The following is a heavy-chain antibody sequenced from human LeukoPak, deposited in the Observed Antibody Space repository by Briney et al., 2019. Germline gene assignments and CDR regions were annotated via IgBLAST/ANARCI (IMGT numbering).Heavy chain of an antibody. D-gene: IGHD3-10*01. CDR3: ARVGSHSGSLSLIKRNYYYYYYMDV. CDR1: GFTFISYW. V-gene: IGHV3-7*01. Sequence: GGSLRLSCAASGFTFISYWMSWVRQAPGKGLEWVANIKQDGSEKYYTISRDNAKNSLYLQMNSLRAEDTAVYYCARVGSHSGSLSLIKRNYYYYYYMDVWGKGTTVTISS. CDR2: IKQDGSEK. J-gene: IGHJ6*03.